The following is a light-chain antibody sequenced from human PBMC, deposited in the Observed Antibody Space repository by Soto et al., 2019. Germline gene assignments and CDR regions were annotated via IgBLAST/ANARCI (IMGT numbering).Light chain of an antibody. CDR3: QQYNYWPLS. J-gene: IGKJ4*01. CDR2: AAS. CDR1: QGLGTN. V-gene: IGKV3-15*01. Sequence: EVVMTQSPATLSVSPGERATLSCRASQGLGTNLAWYQRKPGRGPRLLIYAASTRATGVPARFSGSGSQTEFTLTISSLQSEDFVVYYCQQYNYWPLSFGGGTKVDIK.